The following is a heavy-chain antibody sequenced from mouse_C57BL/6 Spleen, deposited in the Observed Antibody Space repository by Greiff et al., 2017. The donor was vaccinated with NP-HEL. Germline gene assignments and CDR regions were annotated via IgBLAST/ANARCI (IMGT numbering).Heavy chain of an antibody. D-gene: IGHD1-1*01. CDR3: ARKRGLITTVAHYAMDY. J-gene: IGHJ4*01. Sequence: EVQLQQSGPELVKPGASVKMSCKASGYTFTDYNMHWVKQSHGKSLEWIGYINPNNGGTSYNQKFKGKATLTVNKSSSTAYMELRSLTSEDSAVYYGARKRGLITTVAHYAMDYWGQGTSGTVSS. CDR1: GYTFTDYN. V-gene: IGHV1-22*01. CDR2: INPNNGGT.